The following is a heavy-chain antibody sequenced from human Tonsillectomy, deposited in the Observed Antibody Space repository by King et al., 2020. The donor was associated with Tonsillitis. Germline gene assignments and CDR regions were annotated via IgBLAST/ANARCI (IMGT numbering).Heavy chain of an antibody. CDR3: ARGAGGVWGSYRYGGRALPGAEDY. CDR2: ISWNSGNI. D-gene: IGHD3-16*02. J-gene: IGHJ4*02. CDR1: GFTFDDYA. V-gene: IGHV3-9*01. Sequence: GQLVQSGGGLVQPGRSLRLSCAASGFTFDDYAMHWVRQAPGKGLEWVSGISWNSGNIGYADSVKGRFTISRDNAKNSLYLQMNSLRAEDTALYYCARGAGGVWGSYRYGGRALPGAEDYWGQGTLVTVSS.